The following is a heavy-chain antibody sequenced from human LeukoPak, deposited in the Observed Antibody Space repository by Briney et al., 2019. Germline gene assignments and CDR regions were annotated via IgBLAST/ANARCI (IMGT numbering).Heavy chain of an antibody. CDR3: ATAGVVVAYRNFDY. CDR2: FDPEDGET. D-gene: IGHD3-22*01. Sequence: ASVKVSCKVSGYTLTELSMHWVRQAPGKGLEWMGGFDPEDGETIYAQKFQGRVTMTEDTSTDTAYMELSSLRSEDTAVYYCATAGVVVAYRNFDYWGQGTLVTVSS. J-gene: IGHJ4*02. CDR1: GYTLTELS. V-gene: IGHV1-24*01.